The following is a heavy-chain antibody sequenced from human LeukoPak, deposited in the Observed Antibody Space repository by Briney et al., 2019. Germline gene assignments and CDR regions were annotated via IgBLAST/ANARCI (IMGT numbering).Heavy chain of an antibody. CDR2: ISSSSSYI. Sequence: SGGSLRLSCAGSGFTFSTYSMNWVRQAPGKRLEWGSSISSSSSYIYYADSVKGRFTTSRDNAKNSLYLQMNSLRAEDTAVYYCAREKASTVTYDTFDIWGQGTMVTVSS. V-gene: IGHV3-21*01. CDR1: GFTFSTYS. D-gene: IGHD4-17*01. CDR3: AREKASTVTYDTFDI. J-gene: IGHJ3*02.